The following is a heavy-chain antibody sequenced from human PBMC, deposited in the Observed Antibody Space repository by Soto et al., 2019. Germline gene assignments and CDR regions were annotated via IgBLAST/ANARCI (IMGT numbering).Heavy chain of an antibody. J-gene: IGHJ6*02. CDR3: ASSIAARPSSYYYYYGMDV. CDR2: IYPGDSDT. Sequence: PGESLKISCKGSGYSFTTYWIGWVRQMPGKGLEWMGTIYPGDSDTRYSPSFQGQVTISADKSISTAYLQWSSLKASDTAMYYCASSIAARPSSYYYYYGMDVWGQGTTVTAP. V-gene: IGHV5-51*01. CDR1: GYSFTTYW. D-gene: IGHD6-6*01.